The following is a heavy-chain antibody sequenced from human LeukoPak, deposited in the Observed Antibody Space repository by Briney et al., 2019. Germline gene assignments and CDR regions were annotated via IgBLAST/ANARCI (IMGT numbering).Heavy chain of an antibody. Sequence: RSSETLSLTCAVYGGSFSGYYWSWIRQPPGKGLEWIGEINHSGSTNYNPSLKSRVTISVDTSKNQFSLKLSSVTAADTAVYYCARVEYYYDSSGYWDAFDIWGQGTMVTVSP. J-gene: IGHJ3*02. D-gene: IGHD3-22*01. CDR2: INHSGST. V-gene: IGHV4-34*01. CDR1: GGSFSGYY. CDR3: ARVEYYYDSSGYWDAFDI.